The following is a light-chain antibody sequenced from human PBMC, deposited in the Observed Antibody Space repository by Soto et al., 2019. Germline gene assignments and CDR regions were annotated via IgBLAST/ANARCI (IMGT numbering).Light chain of an antibody. CDR2: DAS. CDR1: QRMTSW. CDR3: QQYNSYSPT. V-gene: IGKV1-5*01. Sequence: DIQMTQSPSTLSASVGDRVTITCRASQRMTSWLAWYQQKPGKAPKVLIYDASSLESGVPSRFSGSESGTEFTLTISSLQPDDFATYYCQQYNSYSPTFGQGTKVDIK. J-gene: IGKJ1*01.